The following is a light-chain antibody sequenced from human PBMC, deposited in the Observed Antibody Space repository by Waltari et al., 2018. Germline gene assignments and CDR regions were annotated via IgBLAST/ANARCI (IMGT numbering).Light chain of an antibody. V-gene: IGKV1-NL1*01. CDR1: QGISKS. CDR3: QQYYSMPYT. CDR2: AAS. Sequence: DVLMTQSPSSLSASVGARVTITCRASQGISKSVAWYQQSPGKAPKVLLYAASRLQSGVPSRFSGSGSATDYTLTISSLQPEDFATYFCQQYYSMPYTFGQGTKLEI. J-gene: IGKJ2*01.